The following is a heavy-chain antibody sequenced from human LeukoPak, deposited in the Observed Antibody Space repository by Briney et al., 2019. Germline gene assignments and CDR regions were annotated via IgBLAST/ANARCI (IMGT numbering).Heavy chain of an antibody. Sequence: PSETLSLTCTVSGGSISSSSYYWSWIRQPAGKGLEWIGRIYTSGSTNYNPSLKSRVTMSVDTSKNQFSLKLSSVTAADTAVYYCARGRYYYGSGSYYFDYWGQGTLVTVSS. CDR2: IYTSGST. CDR3: ARGRYYYGSGSYYFDY. V-gene: IGHV4-61*02. D-gene: IGHD3-10*01. CDR1: GGSISSSSYY. J-gene: IGHJ4*02.